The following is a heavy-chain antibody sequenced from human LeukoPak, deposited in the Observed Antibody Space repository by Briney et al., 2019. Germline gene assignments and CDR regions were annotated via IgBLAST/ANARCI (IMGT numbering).Heavy chain of an antibody. Sequence: SETLSLTCAVYGGSLSDLYWSWIRQSPGKGPEWIGEINHSGSTNYNPSLKSRVTISVDTSKNQFSLNLSSVTAADTAVYYCARGPHTLRSRHFDYWGQGTLVTVSS. J-gene: IGHJ4*02. CDR2: INHSGST. CDR1: GGSLSDLY. CDR3: ARGPHTLRSRHFDY. V-gene: IGHV4-34*01. D-gene: IGHD2-2*01.